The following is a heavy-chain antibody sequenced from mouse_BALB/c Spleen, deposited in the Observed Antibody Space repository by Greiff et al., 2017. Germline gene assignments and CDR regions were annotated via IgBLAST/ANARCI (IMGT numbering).Heavy chain of an antibody. CDR2: ISSGSSTI. CDR1: GFTFSSFG. CDR3: ARSRITTLFDY. J-gene: IGHJ2*01. Sequence: DVMLVESGGGLVQPGGSRKLSCAASGFTFSSFGMHWVRQAPEKGLEWVAYISSGSSTIYYADTVKGRFTISRDNPKNTLFLQMTSLRSEDTAMYYCARSRITTLFDYWGQGTTLTVSS. D-gene: IGHD1-1*01. V-gene: IGHV5-17*02.